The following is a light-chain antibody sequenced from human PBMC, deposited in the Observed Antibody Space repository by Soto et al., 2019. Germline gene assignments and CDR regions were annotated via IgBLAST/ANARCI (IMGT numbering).Light chain of an antibody. CDR3: QQYNNWPPIT. CDR2: DAS. J-gene: IGKJ5*01. Sequence: EIVLTQSPATLSLSPGERATLSCRASQGIGSTLAWYQQKPGQTPKLLLYDASTRATGVPARFSGCGSGTELTLTISSLQSEDFAVYYCQQYNNWPPITFGQGTRLEIK. V-gene: IGKV3-15*01. CDR1: QGIGST.